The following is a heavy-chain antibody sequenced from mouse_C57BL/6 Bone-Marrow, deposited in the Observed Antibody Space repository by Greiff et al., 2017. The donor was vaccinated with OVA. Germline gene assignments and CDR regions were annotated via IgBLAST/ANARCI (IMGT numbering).Heavy chain of an antibody. CDR3: ASPYYGSSPFAY. V-gene: IGHV3-6*01. CDR2: ISYDGSN. D-gene: IGHD1-1*01. CDR1: GYSITSGYY. Sequence: EVKLQESGPGLVKPSQSLSLTCSVTGYSITSGYYWNWIRQFPGNKLEWMGYISYDGSNNYNPSLKNRIPITRDTSKNQFFLKLNSVTTEDTATYYCASPYYGSSPFAYWGQGTLVTVSA. J-gene: IGHJ3*01.